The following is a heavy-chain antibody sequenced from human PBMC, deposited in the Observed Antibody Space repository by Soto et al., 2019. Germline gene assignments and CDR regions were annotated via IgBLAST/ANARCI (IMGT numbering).Heavy chain of an antibody. CDR1: GFTCSSYS. CDR2: ISSSSSTI. Sequence: EVQLVESGGGLVQPGGSLRLSCAASGFTCSSYSMNWVRQAPGKGLEWVSYISSSSSTIYYADSVKGRFTISRDNAKNALYVQVNSLGAEDKAVDYCARDVYYGLFDYWGQGSPVTVSS. V-gene: IGHV3-48*01. CDR3: ARDVYYGLFDY. J-gene: IGHJ4*02. D-gene: IGHD4-17*01.